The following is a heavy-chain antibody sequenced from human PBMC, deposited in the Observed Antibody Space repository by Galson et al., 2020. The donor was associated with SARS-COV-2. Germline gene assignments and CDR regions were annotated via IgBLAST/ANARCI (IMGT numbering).Heavy chain of an antibody. Sequence: SGPTLVKPTQTLTLTCTFSGFSFNTSGVGVGWIRQPPGKALEWLALIYWDDDKRYSPSLERRLTITKDTSKNQVVLTMTNMDPADTGTYYGAHSSLVNWFDPWGQGTLVTVSS. D-gene: IGHD6-13*01. CDR2: IYWDDDK. V-gene: IGHV2-5*02. J-gene: IGHJ5*02. CDR3: AHSSLVNWFDP. CDR1: GFSFNTSGVG.